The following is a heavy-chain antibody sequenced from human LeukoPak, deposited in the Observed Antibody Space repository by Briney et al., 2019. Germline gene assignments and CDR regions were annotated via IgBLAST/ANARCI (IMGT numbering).Heavy chain of an antibody. CDR3: ARYDFWSGYQFDY. CDR1: GFTFSSYE. Sequence: GGSLRLSCAASGFTFSSYEMNWVRQAPGKGLEWVSYISSSGSTIYYADSVKGRFTISRDNAKNSLYLQMNSLRAEDTAVYYCARYDFWSGYQFDYWGQGTLVTVSS. J-gene: IGHJ4*02. CDR2: ISSSGSTI. D-gene: IGHD3/OR15-3a*01. V-gene: IGHV3-48*03.